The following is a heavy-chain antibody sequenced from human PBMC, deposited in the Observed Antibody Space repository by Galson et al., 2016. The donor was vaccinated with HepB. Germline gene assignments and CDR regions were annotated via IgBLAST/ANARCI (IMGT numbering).Heavy chain of an antibody. V-gene: IGHV4-4*02. CDR3: AHIEVYESWSGYYVGWGDMDV. J-gene: IGHJ6*02. CDR2: IYHSGST. CDR1: GGSINSNKW. D-gene: IGHD3-3*01. Sequence: SETLSLTCGVSGGSINSNKWWSWVRQPPGKGLEWIAEIYHSGSTNYNSSLKSRVTISVDKSKNHFSLKLRSVTAADTATYYCAHIEVYESWSGYYVGWGDMDVWGQGTTVTVSS.